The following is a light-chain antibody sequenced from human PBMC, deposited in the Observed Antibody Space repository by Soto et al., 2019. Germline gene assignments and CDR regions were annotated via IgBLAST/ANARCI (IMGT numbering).Light chain of an antibody. J-gene: IGKJ5*01. Sequence: EIVLTQSPATLSLSPGERATLSCRASQSLNSSYLAWYQQKPGQAPRLLIYDASSRATGIPDRFSGSGSGTDFTLTISSLEPEDFAVYYCQHRNAWPPGATFGQGTRLEIK. CDR1: QSLNSSY. V-gene: IGKV3D-20*02. CDR3: QHRNAWPPGAT. CDR2: DAS.